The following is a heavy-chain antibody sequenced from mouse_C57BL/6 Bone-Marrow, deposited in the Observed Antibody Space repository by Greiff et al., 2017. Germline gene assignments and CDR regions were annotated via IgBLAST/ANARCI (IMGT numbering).Heavy chain of an antibody. CDR1: GFNIKDDY. Sequence: EVQLQQSGAELVRPGASVKLSCTASGFNIKDDYMHWVKQRPEQGLEWIGWIDPENGDTEYASKFQGKATITADTSSNTAYLQLSSLTSEDTAVYYCTTWYFDVWGKGTTVTVSS. CDR2: IDPENGDT. J-gene: IGHJ1*03. V-gene: IGHV14-4*01. CDR3: TTWYFDV.